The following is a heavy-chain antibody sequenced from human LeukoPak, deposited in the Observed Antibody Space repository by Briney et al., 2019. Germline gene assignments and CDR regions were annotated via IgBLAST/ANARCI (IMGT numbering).Heavy chain of an antibody. CDR1: GFTFSSYS. CDR3: ARDLSLQWLVNCYFDY. Sequence: PGGSLRLSCAASGFTFSSYSMNWVRQAPGKGLEWVSSISSSSSYIYYADSVKGRFTISRDNAKNSLYLQMNSLRAEDTAVYYCARDLSLQWLVNCYFDYWGQGTLVTVSS. CDR2: ISSSSSYI. J-gene: IGHJ4*02. D-gene: IGHD6-19*01. V-gene: IGHV3-21*01.